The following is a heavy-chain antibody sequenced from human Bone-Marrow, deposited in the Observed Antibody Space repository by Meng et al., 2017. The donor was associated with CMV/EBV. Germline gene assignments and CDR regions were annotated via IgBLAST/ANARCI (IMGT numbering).Heavy chain of an antibody. CDR3: ARSKLFGGETYYFDY. J-gene: IGHJ4*02. V-gene: IGHV4-59*12. CDR2: IYHSGST. Sequence: SETLSLTCTVSGGSISSYYWSWIRQPPGKGLEWIGEIYHSGSTNYNPSLKSRVTISVDKSKNQFSLKLSSVTAADTAVYYCARSKLFGGETYYFDYWGQGTLVTVSS. CDR1: GGSISSYY. D-gene: IGHD3-10*01.